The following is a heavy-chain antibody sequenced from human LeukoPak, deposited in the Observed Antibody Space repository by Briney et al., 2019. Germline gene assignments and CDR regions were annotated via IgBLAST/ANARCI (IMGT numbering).Heavy chain of an antibody. J-gene: IGHJ5*02. CDR3: AREGTASSSPNWFDP. Sequence: ASMKVSCKASGYAFTGYYMHWVRQAPGQGLEWMGWLNPDSGGTNYAQKFQGRVTMTRDTSITTAYMELSRLRSDDTAVYYCAREGTASSSPNWFDPWGQGTLVTVSS. CDR1: GYAFTGYY. V-gene: IGHV1-2*02. CDR2: LNPDSGGT. D-gene: IGHD6-13*01.